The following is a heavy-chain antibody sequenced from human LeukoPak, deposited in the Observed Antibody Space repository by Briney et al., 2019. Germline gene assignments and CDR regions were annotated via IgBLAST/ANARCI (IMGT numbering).Heavy chain of an antibody. CDR3: ARAGADTYYYDSSGYSVDY. D-gene: IGHD3-22*01. Sequence: SETLSLTCSVSGGFNTHYYWTWIRQPPGKELEWIGYIYHSGSTKYNPSLKSRVTISVDTSKNHFSLKLSSVTAADTAVYYCARAGADTYYYDSSGYSVDYWGQGTLVTVSS. CDR2: IYHSGST. CDR1: GGFNTHYY. J-gene: IGHJ4*02. V-gene: IGHV4-59*08.